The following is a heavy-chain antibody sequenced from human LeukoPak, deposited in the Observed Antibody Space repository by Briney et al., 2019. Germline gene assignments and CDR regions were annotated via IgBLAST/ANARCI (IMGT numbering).Heavy chain of an antibody. V-gene: IGHV4-59*01. J-gene: IGHJ3*02. CDR2: IYYSGST. CDR3: AREKGIFGVVRAFDI. Sequence: PSETLSLTCTVSGGSISSYYWSWIRQPPGKGLEWIGYIYYSGSTNYNPSLKSRVTISVDTSKNQFSLKLSSVTAADTAVYYCAREKGIFGVVRAFDIWGQGTMVTVSS. CDR1: GGSISSYY. D-gene: IGHD3-3*01.